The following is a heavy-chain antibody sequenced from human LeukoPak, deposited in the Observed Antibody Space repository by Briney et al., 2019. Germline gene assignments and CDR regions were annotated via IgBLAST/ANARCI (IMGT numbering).Heavy chain of an antibody. V-gene: IGHV3-23*01. Sequence: GGSLRLSCAASGFTFSSYAMSWVRQAPGKGLEWVSAISGSGGSTYYADSVKGRFTISRDNSKNTLYLQTNSLRAEDTAVYYCAKDLLMAVAGIDYWGQGTLVTVSS. D-gene: IGHD6-19*01. CDR2: ISGSGGST. CDR1: GFTFSSYA. CDR3: AKDLLMAVAGIDY. J-gene: IGHJ4*02.